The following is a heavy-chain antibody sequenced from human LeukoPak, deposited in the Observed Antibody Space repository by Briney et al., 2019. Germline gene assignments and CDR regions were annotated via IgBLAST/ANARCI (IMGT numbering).Heavy chain of an antibody. J-gene: IGHJ4*02. CDR2: IYYSGST. CDR3: ARGLEDYVWGSYRAARPFDY. Sequence: SQTLSLTCTVSGGSISSGDYYWSWIRQPPGKGLEWIGYIYYSGSTYYNPSLKSRVTISVDTSKNQFSLKLSSVTAADTAVYYWARGLEDYVWGSYRAARPFDYWGQGTLVTVSS. D-gene: IGHD3-16*02. V-gene: IGHV4-30-4*01. CDR1: GGSISSGDYY.